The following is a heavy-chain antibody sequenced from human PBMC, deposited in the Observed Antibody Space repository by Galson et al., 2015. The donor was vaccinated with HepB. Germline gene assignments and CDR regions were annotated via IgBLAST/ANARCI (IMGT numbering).Heavy chain of an antibody. Sequence: ETLSLTCTVPGGSISSYYWSWIRQPPGKGLEWIGYIYYSGSINYNPSLKSRVTISVDTSKNQFSLKLSSVTAADTAVYYCARDSYYDFYKKTDAFDIWGQGTMVTVSS. V-gene: IGHV4-59*01. J-gene: IGHJ3*02. CDR2: IYYSGSI. CDR3: ARDSYYDFYKKTDAFDI. CDR1: GGSISSYY. D-gene: IGHD3-3*01.